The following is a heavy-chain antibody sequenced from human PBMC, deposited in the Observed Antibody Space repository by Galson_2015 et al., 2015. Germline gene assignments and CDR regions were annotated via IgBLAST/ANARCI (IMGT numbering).Heavy chain of an antibody. J-gene: IGHJ4*02. V-gene: IGHV3-48*02. CDR1: GFTFSSYS. CDR3: ARAPDYGDPFDQFFDY. CDR2: ISSSSSTI. Sequence: SLRLSCAASGFTFSSYSMNWVRQAPGKGLEWVSYISSSSSTIYYADSVKGRFTISRDNAKNSLYLQMNSLRDEDTAVYYCARAPDYGDPFDQFFDYWGQGTLVTVSS. D-gene: IGHD4-17*01.